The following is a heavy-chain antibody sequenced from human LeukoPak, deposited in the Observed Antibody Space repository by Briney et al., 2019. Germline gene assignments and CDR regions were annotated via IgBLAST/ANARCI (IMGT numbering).Heavy chain of an antibody. CDR2: IYHSGST. CDR3: ARALEYSSSCFDY. D-gene: IGHD6-6*01. V-gene: IGHV4-4*02. Sequence: PSETLSLTCAVSGGSISSSNWWGWVRQPPGKGLEWIGEIYHSGSTNYNPSLKSRVTISVDKSKNQFSLKLSSVTAADTAVYYCARALEYSSSCFDYWGQGTLVTVSS. J-gene: IGHJ4*02. CDR1: GGSISSSNW.